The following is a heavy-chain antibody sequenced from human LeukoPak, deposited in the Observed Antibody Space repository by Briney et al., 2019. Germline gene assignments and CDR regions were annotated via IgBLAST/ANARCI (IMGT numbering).Heavy chain of an antibody. CDR2: MNSDGTTM. CDR1: GFSISTYE. J-gene: IGHJ3*01. Sequence: PGGSLRLSCAASGFSISTYEMNWVRQAPGKGLEWVSYMNSDGTTMYYADSVKGRFIIFRENGKNSLYLQLTSLRVEDTAVYYCARAGIKVLVTYDALDLWGQGTLVTVSS. V-gene: IGHV3-48*03. CDR3: ARAGIKVLVTYDALDL. D-gene: IGHD5-18*01.